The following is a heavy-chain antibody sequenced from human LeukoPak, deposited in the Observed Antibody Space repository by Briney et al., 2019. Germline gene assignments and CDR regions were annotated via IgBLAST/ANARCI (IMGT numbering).Heavy chain of an antibody. CDR2: IRYDGSNK. CDR3: ASKVNTVVTPGDY. V-gene: IGHV3-30*02. D-gene: IGHD4-23*01. Sequence: GGSLRLSCAASGFTFSSYGMHWVRQAPGKGLEWVAFIRYDGSNKYYADSVKGRFTISRDNSKNTLYLQMNSLRAEDTAVYYCASKVNTVVTPGDYWGQGTLVTVSS. CDR1: GFTFSSYG. J-gene: IGHJ4*02.